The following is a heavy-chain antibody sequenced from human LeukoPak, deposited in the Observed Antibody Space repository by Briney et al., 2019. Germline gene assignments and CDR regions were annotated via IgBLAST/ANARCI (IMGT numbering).Heavy chain of an antibody. V-gene: IGHV1-69*13. CDR2: IIPIFGTA. CDR3: ARDFGGSYFLYGVDV. Sequence: SVKVSCKASGGTFSSYAISWVRQAPGQGLEWMGGIIPIFGTANYAQKFQGRVTITADESTSTAYMELSSLRSEDTAVYYCARDFGGSYFLYGVDVWGQGTTVTVSS. CDR1: GGTFSSYA. J-gene: IGHJ6*02. D-gene: IGHD1-26*01.